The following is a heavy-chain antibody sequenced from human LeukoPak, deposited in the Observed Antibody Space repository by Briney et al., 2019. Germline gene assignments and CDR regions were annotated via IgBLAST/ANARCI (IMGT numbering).Heavy chain of an antibody. Sequence: SETLSLTCTVSGGSISDYYWNWIRQPPGKGLEWIGYIYYSGSTTYNPSLKSRVTMSVDTAKNQFSLKLRSVTTADTAVYFCARGDFCSKSNCYLRPMDVWGKGTTVTVSS. CDR3: ARGDFCSKSNCYLRPMDV. D-gene: IGHD3-3*01. V-gene: IGHV4-59*01. J-gene: IGHJ6*03. CDR1: GGSISDYY. CDR2: IYYSGST.